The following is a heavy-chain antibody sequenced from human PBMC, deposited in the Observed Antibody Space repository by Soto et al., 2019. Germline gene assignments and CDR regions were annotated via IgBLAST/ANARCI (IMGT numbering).Heavy chain of an antibody. V-gene: IGHV4-31*03. CDR3: ANNATTRPWFNP. CDR2: IYYVGTT. J-gene: IGHJ5*02. CDR1: GGSISNGIYY. Sequence: QVQLQESGPGLVKPSQTLSLICTVSGGSISNGIYYWSWIRHHPGKGLEWIGNIYYVGTTSYNPSLKSRVTISIAGSKNQFSLTLNSVTAADTAVYYCANNATTRPWFNPWGQGSLVTVSS. D-gene: IGHD6-6*01.